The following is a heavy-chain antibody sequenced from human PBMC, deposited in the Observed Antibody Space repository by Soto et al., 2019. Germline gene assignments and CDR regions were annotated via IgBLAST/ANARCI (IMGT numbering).Heavy chain of an antibody. CDR3: CDGMDV. V-gene: IGHV3-15*01. J-gene: IGHJ6*02. Sequence: SLRLSCAASGFGFTNAWMSWVRQAPGKGLEWVGRIKSKTDGGTTHYAAPVKDRFTISRDDSKNTLYLQMNSLKTEDTAVYYCCDGMDVWGQGTTVTVS. CDR2: IKSKTDGGTT. CDR1: GFGFTNAW.